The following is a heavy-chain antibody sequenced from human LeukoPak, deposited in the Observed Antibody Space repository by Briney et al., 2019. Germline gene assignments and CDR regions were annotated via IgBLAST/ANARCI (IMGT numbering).Heavy chain of an antibody. V-gene: IGHV1-24*01. J-gene: IGHJ4*02. Sequence: GASVKVSCKVSEYTLTELSMHWVRQAPGKGLEWMGGFDPGHGETIYAQKFQGRVTMTEDKSTDTAYMELSSLRSEDTAVYYCATVPPEYYDFWSGYYGWGQGTLVTVSS. CDR3: ATVPPEYYDFWSGYYG. D-gene: IGHD3-3*01. CDR2: FDPGHGET. CDR1: EYTLTELS.